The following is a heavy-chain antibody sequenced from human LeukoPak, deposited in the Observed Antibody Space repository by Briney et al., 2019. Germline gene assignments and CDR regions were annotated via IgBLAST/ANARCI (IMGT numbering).Heavy chain of an antibody. CDR2: MYYSGNS. CDR1: GGSITSYY. V-gene: IGHV4-59*01. J-gene: IGHJ4*02. CDR3: ASYSNSWYYFDY. D-gene: IGHD6-13*01. Sequence: SETLSLTCTVSGGSITSYYWSWIRQPPGKGLEWIGYMYYSGNSYYNPSLKSRVTIPVDTSKNQFSLKLSSMTAADTAVYYCASYSNSWYYFDYWGQGTLVTVSS.